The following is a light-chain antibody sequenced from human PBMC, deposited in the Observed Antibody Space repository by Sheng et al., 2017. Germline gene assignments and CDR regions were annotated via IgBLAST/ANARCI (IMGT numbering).Light chain of an antibody. CDR3: QTWGPGIRV. V-gene: IGLV4-69*01. Sequence: QVVLTQSPSASASLGASVKLTCTLTSGHSNYAIAWHQQQPQKGPRFLIKLNSDGSHTKGDEIPDRFSGSTSGTERYLTISNLQSDDEADYYCQTWGPGIRVFGGGTKLTVL. J-gene: IGLJ3*02. CDR2: LNSDGSH. CDR1: SGHSNYA.